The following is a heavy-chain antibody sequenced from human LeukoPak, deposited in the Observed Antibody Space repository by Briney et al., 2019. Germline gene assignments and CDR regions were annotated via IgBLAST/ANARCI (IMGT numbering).Heavy chain of an antibody. CDR3: ARELAVAGTNYFDY. D-gene: IGHD6-19*01. V-gene: IGHV4-59*01. Sequence: PSETLSLTCAVYGGSFSGYYWSWIRQPPGKGLEWIGYIYYSGSTNYNPSLKSRVTISVDTSKNQFSLKLSSVTAADTAVYYCARELAVAGTNYFDYWGQGTLVTVSS. CDR1: GGSFSGYY. J-gene: IGHJ4*02. CDR2: IYYSGST.